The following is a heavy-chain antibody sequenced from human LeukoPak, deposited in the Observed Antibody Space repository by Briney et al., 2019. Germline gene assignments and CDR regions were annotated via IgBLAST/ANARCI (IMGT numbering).Heavy chain of an antibody. CDR2: IYTSGST. CDR1: GGSISSYY. V-gene: IGHV4-4*07. D-gene: IGHD2-2*01. Sequence: PSETLSLTCTVSGGSISSYYWSWIRQPAGKGLEWIGRIYTSGSTNYNPSLKSQVTMSVDTSKNQFSLKLSSVTAADTAVYYCARLGYCSSTSCYSDYWGQGTLVTVSS. CDR3: ARLGYCSSTSCYSDY. J-gene: IGHJ4*02.